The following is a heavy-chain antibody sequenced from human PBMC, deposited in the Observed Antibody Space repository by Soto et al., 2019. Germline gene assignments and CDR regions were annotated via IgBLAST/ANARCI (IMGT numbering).Heavy chain of an antibody. CDR1: GGSISSYY. V-gene: IGHV4-59*01. J-gene: IGHJ3*02. CDR2: IYYSGST. D-gene: IGHD3-22*01. Sequence: SETLSLTCTVSGGSISSYYWSWIRQPPGKGLEWIGYIYYSGSTNYNPSLKSRVTISVDTSKNQFSLKLSSVTAADTAVYYCARDGYYYDSSGYYYLSAFDIWGQGTMVTVSS. CDR3: ARDGYYYDSSGYYYLSAFDI.